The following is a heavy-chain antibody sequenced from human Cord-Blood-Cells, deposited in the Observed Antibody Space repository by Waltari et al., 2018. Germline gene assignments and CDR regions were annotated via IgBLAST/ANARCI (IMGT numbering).Heavy chain of an antibody. Sequence: QVQLRESGPGLVKPSETLSLTCTVSGGSISSHSWRWIRQPPGKGLEWIGYIYYSGSTNYNPSLKSRVTISVDTSKNQFSLKLSSVTAADTAVYYCARGKTAYDAFDIWGQGTMVTVSS. D-gene: IGHD1-1*01. CDR3: ARGKTAYDAFDI. CDR2: IYYSGST. V-gene: IGHV4-59*11. J-gene: IGHJ3*02. CDR1: GGSISSHS.